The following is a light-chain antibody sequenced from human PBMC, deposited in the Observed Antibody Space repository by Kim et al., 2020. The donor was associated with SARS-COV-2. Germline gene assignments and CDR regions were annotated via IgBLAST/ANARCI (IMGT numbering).Light chain of an antibody. Sequence: EIVLTQSPGTLSLSPGERATFSCRASQSVSSSLAWYQQKPGQAPRLLIYGASTRATGIADRFSASGFGTDFTLTISRLEPEDLAVYYCQQYSTSPRAFGQGTKVDIK. CDR3: QQYSTSPRA. V-gene: IGKV3-20*01. J-gene: IGKJ1*01. CDR2: GAS. CDR1: QSVSSS.